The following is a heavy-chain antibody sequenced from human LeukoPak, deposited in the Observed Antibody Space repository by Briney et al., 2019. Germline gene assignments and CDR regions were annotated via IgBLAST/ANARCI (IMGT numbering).Heavy chain of an antibody. V-gene: IGHV1-18*01. D-gene: IGHD6-19*01. Sequence: GASVKVSCKASGYTFTSYGISWVRQAPGQGLEWMGWISAYNGNTNYAQKLQGRVTITTDTSTSTAYMELRSLRSDDTAVYYCARSDAIAVAATNFDYWGQGTLVTVSS. CDR1: GYTFTSYG. J-gene: IGHJ4*02. CDR2: ISAYNGNT. CDR3: ARSDAIAVAATNFDY.